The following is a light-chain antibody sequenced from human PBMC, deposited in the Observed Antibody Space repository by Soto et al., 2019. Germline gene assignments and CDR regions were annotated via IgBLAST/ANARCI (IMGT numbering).Light chain of an antibody. CDR2: AAS. CDR3: QQLDSYPIT. CDR1: QGISSY. Sequence: AIRITQSPSSLSASTGDRVTITCRASQGISSYLAWYQQKPGKAPKLLIYAASTLQSGVPSRFSGSGSGTDFTLTISSLQPEDFATHYCQQLDSYPITFGQGTRLEIK. V-gene: IGKV1-8*01. J-gene: IGKJ5*01.